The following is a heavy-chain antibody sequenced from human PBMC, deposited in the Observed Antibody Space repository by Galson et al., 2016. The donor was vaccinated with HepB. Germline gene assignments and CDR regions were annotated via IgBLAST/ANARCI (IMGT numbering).Heavy chain of an antibody. Sequence: SLRLSCAASGFTVGNNYMTWVRQAPGKGLEWVSTIYSGGSTFYTDSVQGRFTIYRHNSKNTLYLQMHTLRPEDTAVYYCARDPGISGTTWGQGILVTVSS. CDR3: ARDPGISGTT. CDR1: GFTVGNNY. V-gene: IGHV3-53*04. CDR2: IYSGGST. D-gene: IGHD1-7*01. J-gene: IGHJ5*02.